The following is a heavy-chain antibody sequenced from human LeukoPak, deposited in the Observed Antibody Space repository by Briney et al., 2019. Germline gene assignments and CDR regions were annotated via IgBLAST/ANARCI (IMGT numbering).Heavy chain of an antibody. V-gene: IGHV3-11*05. CDR2: ISSSSSYT. J-gene: IGHJ4*01. Sequence: GGSLRLSCAASGFTFSDYYMSWIRQAPGKGLEWVSYISSSSSYTNYADSVKGRFTISRDNAKNSLYLQMNSLRAEDTAVYYCARVRGYSYGFFDYWGHGTLVTVSS. D-gene: IGHD5-18*01. CDR3: ARVRGYSYGFFDY. CDR1: GFTFSDYY.